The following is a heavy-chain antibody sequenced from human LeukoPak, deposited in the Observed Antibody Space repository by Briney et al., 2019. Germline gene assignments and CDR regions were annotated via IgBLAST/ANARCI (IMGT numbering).Heavy chain of an antibody. CDR2: IDYGGGT. V-gene: IGHV4-39*07. Sequence: SETLSLTCTVSGVSISSVSYHWGWVRQPPGKGLEWIGTIDYGGGTYYNPSLKSRITISVDTSKSQFSLDMSSVTAADTAVYYCARYLAAAFDFDYWGQGTLVTVSS. CDR3: ARYLAAAFDFDY. CDR1: GVSISSVSYH. J-gene: IGHJ4*02. D-gene: IGHD6-13*01.